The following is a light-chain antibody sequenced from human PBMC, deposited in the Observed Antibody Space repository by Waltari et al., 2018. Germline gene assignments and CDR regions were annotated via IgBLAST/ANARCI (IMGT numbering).Light chain of an antibody. CDR2: YKSDSDK. J-gene: IGLJ2*01. CDR3: MIWHSSAVV. V-gene: IGLV5-45*03. Sequence: QAVLTQPSSLSASPGASASLTCTLRSGINVGTYRIYWYQQKPGSPPQYLLRYKSDSDKQQGSGVPSRFSGSKEASANAGILLISGRQAEDEADDYCMIWHSSAVVFGGGTKLTVL. CDR1: SGINVGTYR.